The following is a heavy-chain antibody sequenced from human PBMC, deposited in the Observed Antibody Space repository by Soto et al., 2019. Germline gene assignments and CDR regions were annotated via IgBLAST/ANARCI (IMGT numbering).Heavy chain of an antibody. J-gene: IGHJ5*02. D-gene: IGHD2-21*02. CDR2: IIPIFGTA. CDR1: GGTFSSYA. Sequence: SVKVSCKASGGTFSSYAISWVRQAPGQGLEWMGGIIPIFGTANYAQKFQGRVTITADESTSTAYMELSSLRSEDTAVYYCASFLERSCGGDCYTGWFDPWGQGTLVTVSS. V-gene: IGHV1-69*13. CDR3: ASFLERSCGGDCYTGWFDP.